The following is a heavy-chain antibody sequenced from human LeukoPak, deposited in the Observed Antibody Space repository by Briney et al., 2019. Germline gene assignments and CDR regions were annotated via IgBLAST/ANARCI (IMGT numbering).Heavy chain of an antibody. CDR2: INPSGGST. J-gene: IGHJ4*02. CDR3: ARVGGSYPNDY. D-gene: IGHD1-26*01. V-gene: IGHV1-46*01. CDR1: GYTFTRYY. Sequence: ASVTVSCKASGYTFTRYYMHWVRQAPGQGLEWMGIINPSGGSTSYAQKFQGRVTMTRDMSTSTVYMELSSLRSEDTAVYYCARVGGSYPNDYWGQGTLVTVSS.